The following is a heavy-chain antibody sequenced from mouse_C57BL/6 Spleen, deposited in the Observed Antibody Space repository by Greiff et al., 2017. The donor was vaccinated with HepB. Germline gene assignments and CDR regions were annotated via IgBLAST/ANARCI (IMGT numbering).Heavy chain of an antibody. D-gene: IGHD3-1*01. J-gene: IGHJ2*01. V-gene: IGHV14-4*01. CDR3: TTAPRSTGY. CDR2: IDPENGDT. Sequence: VQLQQSGAELVRPGASVKLSCTASGFNIKDDYMHWVKQRPEQGLEWIGWIDPENGDTEYASKFQGKATITADTSSNTAYLPLSSLTSEDTAVYYCTTAPRSTGYWGQGTTLTVSS. CDR1: GFNIKDDY.